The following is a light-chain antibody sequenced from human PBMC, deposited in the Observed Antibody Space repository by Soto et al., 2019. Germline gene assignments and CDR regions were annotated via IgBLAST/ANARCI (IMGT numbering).Light chain of an antibody. CDR3: QQYGTSPRWT. CDR1: QSVSNNY. V-gene: IGKV3D-20*01. Sequence: SVLTQSPATLSLSPGDRATLSCGAIQSVSNNYLAWYQQKPGLAPRLLIYDASYRANGIPDRFSGSGSGTDFTLTISRLDPEDFAVYYCQQYGTSPRWTFGQRTKVDI. CDR2: DAS. J-gene: IGKJ1*01.